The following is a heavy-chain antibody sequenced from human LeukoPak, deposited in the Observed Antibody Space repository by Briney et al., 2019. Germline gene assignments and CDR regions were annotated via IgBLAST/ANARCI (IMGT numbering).Heavy chain of an antibody. V-gene: IGHV3-21*01. CDR3: ARLQDGYNQRYYYYYMDV. Sequence: PGGSLRLSCAASGFTFSSFGMNWVRQAPGKGLEWVSFISTSSSYIYYADSVKGRFTISIDNAKNSVYLKRNSLRAEDTAVYYCARLQDGYNQRYYYYYMDVWGKGTTVTVSS. CDR1: GFTFSSFG. CDR2: ISTSSSYI. D-gene: IGHD5-24*01. J-gene: IGHJ6*03.